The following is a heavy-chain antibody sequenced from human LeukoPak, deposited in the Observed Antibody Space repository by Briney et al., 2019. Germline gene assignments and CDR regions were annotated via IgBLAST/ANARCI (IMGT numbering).Heavy chain of an antibody. V-gene: IGHV4-59*01. CDR1: GGSISNYY. Sequence: SETLSLTCTVSGGSISNYYWSWFRQPPGKGLEWIGDIYYSGSTNYNPSLKSRVTISVDTSKNQFSLKLTSVTAADTAVYFCVRANHFDYWGQGTLVTVSS. J-gene: IGHJ4*02. CDR2: IYYSGST. CDR3: VRANHFDY.